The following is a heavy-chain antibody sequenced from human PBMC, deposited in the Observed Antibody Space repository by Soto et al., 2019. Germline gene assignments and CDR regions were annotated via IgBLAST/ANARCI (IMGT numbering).Heavy chain of an antibody. Sequence: PGESLKISCKGSGYSFTSYWISWVRQMPGKGLGWMGRIDPSNSYTNYSPSFQGHVTISADKSISTAYLQWSSLKASDTAMYYCARQGIAAAGYGMDVWGQGTTVTVSS. V-gene: IGHV5-10-1*01. J-gene: IGHJ6*02. CDR2: IDPSNSYT. CDR1: GYSFTSYW. CDR3: ARQGIAAAGYGMDV. D-gene: IGHD6-13*01.